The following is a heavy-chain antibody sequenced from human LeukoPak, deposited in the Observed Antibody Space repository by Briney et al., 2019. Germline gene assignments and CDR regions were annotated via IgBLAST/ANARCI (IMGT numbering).Heavy chain of an antibody. CDR1: GFIFRTSA. CDR2: LSFDGSNE. CDR3: ARGSGYHLVS. D-gene: IGHD5-12*01. V-gene: IGHV3-30-3*01. J-gene: IGHJ5*02. Sequence: GGSLRLSCVDPGFIFRTSAMHWVRQAPGKGLEWVAVLSFDGSNENYAGSVRGRFTISRDNSKNTLYLQMNSLKIEDTAIYYCARGSGYHLVSWGQGTLVTVSS.